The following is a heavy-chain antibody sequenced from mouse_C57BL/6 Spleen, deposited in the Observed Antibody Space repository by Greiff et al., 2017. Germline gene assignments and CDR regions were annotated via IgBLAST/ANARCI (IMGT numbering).Heavy chain of an antibody. V-gene: IGHV5-12*01. J-gene: IGHJ4*01. Sequence: EVQVVESGGGLVQPGGSLKLSCAASGFTFSDYYMYWVRQTPEKRLEWVAYISNGGGSTYYPDTVKGRFTISRDNAKNTLYLQMSRLKSEDTAMYYCARHQLYAMDYWGQGTSVTVSS. CDR1: GFTFSDYY. CDR2: ISNGGGST. CDR3: ARHQLYAMDY. D-gene: IGHD4-1*02.